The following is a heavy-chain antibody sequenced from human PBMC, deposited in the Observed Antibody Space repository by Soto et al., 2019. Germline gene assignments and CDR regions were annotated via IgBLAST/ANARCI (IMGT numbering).Heavy chain of an antibody. J-gene: IGHJ4*02. CDR2: IWYDGSNK. CDR3: ARGSAPEEGVDY. CDR1: GFTFSSYG. Sequence: QVQLVESGGGVVQPGRSLRLSCAASGFTFSSYGMHWVRQAPGKGLEWVAVIWYDGSNKYYADSVKGRFTISRDNSKNTLYLQMNSLRAEDTAVYYCARGSAPEEGVDYWGQGTLVTVSS. V-gene: IGHV3-33*01.